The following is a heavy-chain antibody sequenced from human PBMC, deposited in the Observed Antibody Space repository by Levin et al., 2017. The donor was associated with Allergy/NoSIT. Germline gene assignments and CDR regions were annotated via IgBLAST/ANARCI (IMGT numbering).Heavy chain of an antibody. V-gene: IGHV5-10-1*01. CDR1: GYSFTSYW. CDR3: ARTKYCSSTSCYFYWASDAFDI. D-gene: IGHD2-2*01. J-gene: IGHJ3*02. CDR2: IDPSDSYT. Sequence: KNGESLKISCKGSGYSFTSYWISWVRQMPGKGLEWMGRIDPSDSYTNYSPSFQGHVTISADKSISTAYLQWSSLKASDTAMYYCARTKYCSSTSCYFYWASDAFDIWGQGTMVTVSS.